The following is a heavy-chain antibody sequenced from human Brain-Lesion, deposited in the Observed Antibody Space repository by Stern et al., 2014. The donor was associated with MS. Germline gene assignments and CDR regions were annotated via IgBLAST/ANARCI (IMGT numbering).Heavy chain of an antibody. Sequence: QVQLQESGPGLVKPSQTLSLSCTVSGGSISSGGYYWSWIPQPAGKGLEWIGRIFNSGISSYNPPLKSLVTNSNDPTNKLFFPRLNAMTAADTAVYYCAKGRVVPGFQYYATDVWGQGTTVIVSS. V-gene: IGHV4-61*02. CDR2: IFNSGIS. J-gene: IGHJ6*02. CDR3: AKGRVVPGFQYYATDV. D-gene: IGHD2-2*01. CDR1: GGSISSGGYY.